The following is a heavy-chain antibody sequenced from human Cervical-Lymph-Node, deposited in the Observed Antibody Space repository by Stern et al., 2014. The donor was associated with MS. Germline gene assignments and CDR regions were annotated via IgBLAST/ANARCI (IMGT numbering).Heavy chain of an antibody. CDR3: AREAVVVSHATGHDS. CDR2: IRSTGTV. D-gene: IGHD2-21*01. J-gene: IGHJ4*02. CDR1: GGSISSPDHY. V-gene: IGHV4-61*02. Sequence: QVQLQESDPGLVKPSQTLSLTCAVSGGSISSPDHYWAWIRQPAGEGLEWIGRIRSTGTVTYTRALAGRVTISRDTSIGQVSLKLTSVTAADTAIYYCAREAVVVSHATGHDSWGQGILVTVSS.